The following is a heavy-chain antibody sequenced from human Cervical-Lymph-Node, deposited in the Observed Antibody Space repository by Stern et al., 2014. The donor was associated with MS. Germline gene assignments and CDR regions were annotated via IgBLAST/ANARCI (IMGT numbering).Heavy chain of an antibody. J-gene: IGHJ5*02. CDR1: GFSLSNARMG. D-gene: IGHD2-21*01. CDR2: IFSNDEK. Sequence: QITLMESGPVLVKPTETLTLTCTVSGFSLSNARMGVSWIRQPPGKALEWLRHIFSNDEKSYSTSLKTRLTISKDTSKSLVVLTMTNMDPVDTATYYCARIRTDILRADPWGQGTLVTVSS. V-gene: IGHV2-26*01. CDR3: ARIRTDILRADP.